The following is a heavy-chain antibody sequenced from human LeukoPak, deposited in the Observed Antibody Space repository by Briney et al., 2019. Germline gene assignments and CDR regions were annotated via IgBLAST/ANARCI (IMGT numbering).Heavy chain of an antibody. CDR3: ASRQIRTTGTTGNWFDP. D-gene: IGHD1-1*01. V-gene: IGHV4-38-2*01. Sequence: SETLSLTCAVSGYSISSGYYWGWIRQPPGKGLEWIGSIYHSGSTYYNPSLKSRVTISVDTSKNQFSLKLSSVTAADTAVYYCASRQIRTTGTTGNWFDPWGQGTLVTVSS. CDR2: IYHSGST. J-gene: IGHJ5*02. CDR1: GYSISSGYY.